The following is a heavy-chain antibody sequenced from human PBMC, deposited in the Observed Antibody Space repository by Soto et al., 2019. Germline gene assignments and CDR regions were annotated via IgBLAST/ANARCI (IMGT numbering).Heavy chain of an antibody. V-gene: IGHV3-9*01. CDR2: ISWNSGSI. CDR1: GFTFDDYA. J-gene: IGHJ6*02. CDR3: AKEYSSSSAYYYYYGMDV. D-gene: IGHD6-6*01. Sequence: SLRLSCAASGFTFDDYAMHWVRQAPGKGLEWVSGISWNSGSIGYADSVKGRFTISRDNAKNSLYLQMNSLRAEDTALYYCAKEYSSSSAYYYYYGMDVWGQGTTVTVSS.